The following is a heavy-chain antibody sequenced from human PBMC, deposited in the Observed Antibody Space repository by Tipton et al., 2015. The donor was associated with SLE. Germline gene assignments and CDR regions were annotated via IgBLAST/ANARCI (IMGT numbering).Heavy chain of an antibody. CDR1: GFNFSSYG. J-gene: IGHJ6*02. Sequence: SGFNFSSYGMHWVRQAPGKGLEWVAVIWYDGSNKYHADSVKGRFTISRDNSKNTLYLQMNSLRAEDTAVYYCARVLTPYYGMDVWGQGTTVTVSS. V-gene: IGHV3-33*01. CDR3: ARVLTPYYGMDV. D-gene: IGHD3-9*01. CDR2: IWYDGSNK.